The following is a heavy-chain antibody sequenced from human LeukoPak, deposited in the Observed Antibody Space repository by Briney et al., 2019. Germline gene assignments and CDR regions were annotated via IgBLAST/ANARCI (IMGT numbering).Heavy chain of an antibody. Sequence: GGSLRLFCAASGFTVSSNYMSWVRQAPGKGLEWVSVIYGGGSTYYVDSVKGRFTISRDNSKNTLYLQMNSLRAEDTAVYYCVRGDYGDYTLFDYWGQGTLVTVSS. CDR1: GFTVSSNY. CDR2: IYGGGST. D-gene: IGHD4-17*01. V-gene: IGHV3-53*01. CDR3: VRGDYGDYTLFDY. J-gene: IGHJ4*02.